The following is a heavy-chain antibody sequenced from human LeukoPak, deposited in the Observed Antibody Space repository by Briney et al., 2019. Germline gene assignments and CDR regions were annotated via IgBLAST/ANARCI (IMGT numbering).Heavy chain of an antibody. CDR2: ISNSSNTI. D-gene: IGHD6-13*01. V-gene: IGHV3-48*01. Sequence: PGGSLRLSCAASGFTFSTYTMNWIRQAPGKGLEWISYISNSSNTIYYADSVKGRFTISRDNAKNSLFLQMNSLRVEDTAVYYCARDLRYSSSWSALFDYWGQGTLVTVSS. CDR3: ARDLRYSSSWSALFDY. CDR1: GFTFSTYT. J-gene: IGHJ4*02.